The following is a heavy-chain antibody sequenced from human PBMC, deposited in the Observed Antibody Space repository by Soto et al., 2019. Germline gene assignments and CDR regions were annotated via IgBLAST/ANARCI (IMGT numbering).Heavy chain of an antibody. J-gene: IGHJ6*02. D-gene: IGHD3-3*01. V-gene: IGHV3-30*14. CDR2: ISYDGSNK. CDR1: GFTFSSYA. Sequence: QVQLVGSGGGVVQPGRSMRLSCAASGFTFSSYAMHWVRQAPGKGQEWVAVISYDGSNKYYADSVKGRFTISRDNSKSKLYLQMKSLRAEDTAVYYWARGLGWLFPGVMDVWGQGTTVTVSS. CDR3: ARGLGWLFPGVMDV.